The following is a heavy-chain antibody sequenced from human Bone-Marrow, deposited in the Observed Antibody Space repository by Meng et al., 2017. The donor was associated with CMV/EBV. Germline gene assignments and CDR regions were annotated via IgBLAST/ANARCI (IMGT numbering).Heavy chain of an antibody. J-gene: IGHJ6*02. D-gene: IGHD2-2*01. CDR2: ISSSGSTI. CDR3: AREYWSSTSCRNYYYYGMDV. Sequence: GESLKIFCAASGFTFSSYEMNWVRQAPGKGLEWVSYISSSGSTIYYADSVKGRFNISRDNAKNSLYLQMNSLRAEDTAVYYCAREYWSSTSCRNYYYYGMDVWGQGTTVTVSS. V-gene: IGHV3-48*03. CDR1: GFTFSSYE.